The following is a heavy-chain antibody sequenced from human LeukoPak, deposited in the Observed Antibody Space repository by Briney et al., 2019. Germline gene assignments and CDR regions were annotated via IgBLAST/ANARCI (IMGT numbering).Heavy chain of an antibody. Sequence: GASVKVSCKASGGTFSSYAISWVRQAPGQGLEWMGRIIPILGIANYAQKFQGRVTITADKSTSTAYMELSSLRSEDTAVYFCARESGGQIAAAMDVWGKGTTVTVSS. CDR1: GGTFSSYA. CDR3: ARESGGQIAAAMDV. J-gene: IGHJ6*04. V-gene: IGHV1-69*04. CDR2: IIPILGIA. D-gene: IGHD6-13*01.